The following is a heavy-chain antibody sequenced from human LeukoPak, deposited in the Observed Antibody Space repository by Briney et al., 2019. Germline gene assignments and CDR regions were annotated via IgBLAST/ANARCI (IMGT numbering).Heavy chain of an antibody. CDR1: GGSFSGYY. D-gene: IGHD2-15*01. Sequence: SETLSPTCAVYGGSFSGYYWSWIRQPPGKGLEWIGEINHSGSTNYNPSLKSRVTISVDTSKNQFSLKLSSVTAADTAVYYCARGGVYCSGGSCYVYDYWGQGTLVTVSS. CDR2: INHSGST. CDR3: ARGGVYCSGGSCYVYDY. V-gene: IGHV4-34*01. J-gene: IGHJ4*02.